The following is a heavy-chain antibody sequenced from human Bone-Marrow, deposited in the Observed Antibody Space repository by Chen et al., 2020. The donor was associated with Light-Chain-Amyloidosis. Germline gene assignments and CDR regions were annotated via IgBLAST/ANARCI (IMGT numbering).Heavy chain of an antibody. V-gene: IGHV3-33*01. CDR2: IWYDGSNK. Sequence: QVQLVESGGGVVQPGRSLRLSCAASGFTFSSYGMHWVRQAPGKGLGWVAFIWYDGSNKYYAYSVKGRFTISRDNSKNTLYLQMNSLGAEDTAVYYCARVPTPSWYDFCSGYYPYYWGQGTLVTVSS. CDR3: ARVPTPSWYDFCSGYYPYY. D-gene: IGHD3-3*01. J-gene: IGHJ4*02. CDR1: GFTFSSYG.